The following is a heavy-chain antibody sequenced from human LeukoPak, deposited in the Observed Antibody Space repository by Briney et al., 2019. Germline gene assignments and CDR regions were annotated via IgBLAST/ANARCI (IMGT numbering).Heavy chain of an antibody. D-gene: IGHD6-13*01. CDR1: GGSISSGDYY. Sequence: SQTLSLTCTVSGGSISSGDYYWSWIRQPPGKGLEWIGYTYYSGSTYYNPSLKSRVTISVDTSKNQFSLKLSSVTAADTAVYYCARAIAAAGTSFDYWGQGTLVTVSS. J-gene: IGHJ4*02. CDR3: ARAIAAAGTSFDY. V-gene: IGHV4-30-4*08. CDR2: TYYSGST.